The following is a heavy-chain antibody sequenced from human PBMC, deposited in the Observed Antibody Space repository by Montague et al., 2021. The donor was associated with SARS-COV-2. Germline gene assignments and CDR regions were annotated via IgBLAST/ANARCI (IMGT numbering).Heavy chain of an antibody. Sequence: SETLSLTCTVSGGSISSISYYWGWIRQPPGKGLEWIGSIYYTGNTYYNPSLKSRVTISVDTSKNQFSLKLSSVTAADTAVYYCARDTRIAMIVVVTRYGLDVWGQGTTVTVSS. CDR2: IYYTGNT. CDR3: ARDTRIAMIVVVTRYGLDV. J-gene: IGHJ6*02. V-gene: IGHV4-39*07. D-gene: IGHD3-22*01. CDR1: GGSISSISYY.